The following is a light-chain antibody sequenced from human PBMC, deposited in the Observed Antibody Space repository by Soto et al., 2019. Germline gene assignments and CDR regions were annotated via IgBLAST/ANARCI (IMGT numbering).Light chain of an antibody. Sequence: EIVLTQSPGTLSLSPGERATLSCRASQSVSSSYLAWYQQKPGQAPRLLIYGASSRATGIPDRFSGSGSGTDFTLTISRLEPEDFAVYYWQQYGSSSITFGQGTRWRLN. CDR3: QQYGSSSIT. V-gene: IGKV3-20*01. CDR2: GAS. CDR1: QSVSSSY. J-gene: IGKJ5*01.